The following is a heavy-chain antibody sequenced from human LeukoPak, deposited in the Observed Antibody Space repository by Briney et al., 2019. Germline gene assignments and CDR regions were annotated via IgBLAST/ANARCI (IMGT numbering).Heavy chain of an antibody. Sequence: SETLSLTCTVTGGSISSCYWSWIRQPPGKGLEWIGYIYYSGSTNYNPSLKSRVTISVDTSKNQFSLKLSSVTAADTAVYYCARVSTYSSGWYGIDYWGQGTLVTVTS. CDR2: IYYSGST. J-gene: IGHJ4*02. D-gene: IGHD6-19*01. CDR1: GGSISSCY. CDR3: ARVSTYSSGWYGIDY. V-gene: IGHV4-59*08.